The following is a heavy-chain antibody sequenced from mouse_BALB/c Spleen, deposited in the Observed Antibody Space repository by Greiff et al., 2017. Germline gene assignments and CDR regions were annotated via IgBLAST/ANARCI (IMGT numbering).Heavy chain of an antibody. D-gene: IGHD3-1*01. Sequence: EVHLVESGGGLVKLGGSLKLSCAASGFTFSSYYMSWVRQTPEKRLELVAAINSNGGSTYYPDTVKGRFTISRDNAKNTLYLQMSSLKSEDTALYYCARQVSGNYVDYWGQGTTLTVSS. J-gene: IGHJ2*01. CDR1: GFTFSSYY. V-gene: IGHV5-6-2*01. CDR2: INSNGGST. CDR3: ARQVSGNYVDY.